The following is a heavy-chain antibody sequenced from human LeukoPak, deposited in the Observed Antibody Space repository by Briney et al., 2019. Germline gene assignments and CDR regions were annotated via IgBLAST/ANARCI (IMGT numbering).Heavy chain of an antibody. CDR2: IFYIGST. D-gene: IGHD3-10*01. CDR1: GGSISSGDYY. J-gene: IGHJ6*02. V-gene: IGHV4-30-4*01. Sequence: SQTLSLTCTVSGGSISSGDYYWSWIRQPPGKGLEWIGYIFYIGSTYYNPSLKSRVTISVDTSKNQFSLKLTSVTAADTAAYFCARDNYGSGTYYHYLYNLDVWGQGTTVTVSS. CDR3: ARDNYGSGTYYHYLYNLDV.